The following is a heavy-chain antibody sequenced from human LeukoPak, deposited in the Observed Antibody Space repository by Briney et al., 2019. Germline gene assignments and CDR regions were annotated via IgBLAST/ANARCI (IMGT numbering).Heavy chain of an antibody. CDR1: GGSFSGYY. Sequence: PSETLSLTCAVYGGSFSGYYWSWIRQPPGKGLEWIGEINHSGSINYNPSLKSRVTISVDTSKNQFSLKLSSVTAADTAVYYCATDYYDSSGIDSYYFDYWGQGTLVTVSS. CDR3: ATDYYDSSGIDSYYFDY. D-gene: IGHD3-22*01. J-gene: IGHJ4*02. CDR2: INHSGSI. V-gene: IGHV4-34*01.